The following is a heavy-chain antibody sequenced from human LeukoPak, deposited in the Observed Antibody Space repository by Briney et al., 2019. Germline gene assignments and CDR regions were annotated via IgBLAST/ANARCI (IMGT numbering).Heavy chain of an antibody. J-gene: IGHJ4*02. Sequence: SETLSLTCAVYGGSFSGYYWSWIRQPPGKGLEWIGEINHSGSTNYNPSLKSRVTISVDTSKNQFSLKLSSVTAADTAVYYRARVGRRGSYWGQGTLVTVSS. CDR3: ARVGRRGSY. CDR1: GGSFSGYY. CDR2: INHSGST. V-gene: IGHV4-34*01. D-gene: IGHD1-26*01.